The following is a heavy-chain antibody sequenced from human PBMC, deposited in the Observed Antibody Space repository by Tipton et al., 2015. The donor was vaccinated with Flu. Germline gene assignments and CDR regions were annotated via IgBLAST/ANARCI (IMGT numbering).Heavy chain of an antibody. V-gene: IGHV4-38-2*02. CDR1: GYSISSGFY. D-gene: IGHD2-2*01. Sequence: GLVKPSETLSLSCIVSGYSISSGFYWAWIRQSPVKGLEWIGTFYYGGSFYYNTSLRSRVTISVDTSNNQFSLDLTSVTAADTAVYYCARTAGYATGWVDSWGQGMLVTVSS. CDR3: ARTAGYATGWVDS. J-gene: IGHJ4*02. CDR2: FYYGGSF.